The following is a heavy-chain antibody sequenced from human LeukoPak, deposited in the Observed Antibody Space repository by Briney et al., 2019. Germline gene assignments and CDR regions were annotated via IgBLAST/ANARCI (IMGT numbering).Heavy chain of an antibody. D-gene: IGHD6-13*01. CDR1: GYTFTSYD. Sequence: ASVKVSCKASGYTFTSYDINWERQATGQGLEWMGWMNPNSGNTGYAQKFQGRVTMTRNTSISTAYMELSSLRSEDTAVYYCARGYGSSWNNWFDPWGQGTLVTVSS. CDR3: ARGYGSSWNNWFDP. J-gene: IGHJ5*02. V-gene: IGHV1-8*01. CDR2: MNPNSGNT.